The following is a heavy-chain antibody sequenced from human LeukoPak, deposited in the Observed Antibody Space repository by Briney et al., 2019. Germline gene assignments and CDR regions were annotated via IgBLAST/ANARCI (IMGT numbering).Heavy chain of an antibody. CDR3: ARHVRPAADGYYYYYMDV. V-gene: IGHV4-39*01. CDR1: GGSISSSNYY. D-gene: IGHD2-2*01. J-gene: IGHJ6*03. CDR2: IYYSGST. Sequence: SETLSLTCTVSGGSISSSNYYWGWIRQPPGKGLEWIGSIYYSGSTYYNPSLKSRVTISVDTSKNQFSLKLSSVTAADTAVYYCARHVRPAADGYYYYYMDVWGKGTTVTISS.